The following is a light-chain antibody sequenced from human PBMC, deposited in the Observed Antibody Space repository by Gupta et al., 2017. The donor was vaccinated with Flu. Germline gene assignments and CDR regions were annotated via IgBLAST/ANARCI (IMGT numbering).Light chain of an antibody. CDR2: LVT. V-gene: IGKV2-30*01. J-gene: IGKJ1*01. Sequence: DVVMTQSPFSLAVTLGQSASISCRSSQGLVYSDGNTYLHWFQQRPGQSPRRLIYLVTKRDSGVPDRFSGSGSGTDFTLKISRVEAEDVGVYFCMHGAHWPWAFGQGTKLEIK. CDR3: MHGAHWPWA. CDR1: QGLVYSDGNTY.